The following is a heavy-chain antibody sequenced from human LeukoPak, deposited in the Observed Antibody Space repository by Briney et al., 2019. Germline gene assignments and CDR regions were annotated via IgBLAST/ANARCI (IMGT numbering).Heavy chain of an antibody. Sequence: SETLSLTCTVSGVSMSAFQWSWVRQSPEKGLEWIGCVNTKGETNYNPSLKSRVITSDDTSKSQFSLRLTSVTAADTAVYYCATSNDAKIAPFDHWGQGALVTVSS. CDR3: ATSNDAKIAPFDH. CDR2: VNTKGET. CDR1: GVSMSAFQ. J-gene: IGHJ4*02. D-gene: IGHD2-8*01. V-gene: IGHV4-4*09.